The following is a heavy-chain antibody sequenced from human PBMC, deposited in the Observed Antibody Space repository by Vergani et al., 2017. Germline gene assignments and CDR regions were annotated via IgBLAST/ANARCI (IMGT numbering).Heavy chain of an antibody. CDR1: GFTFSSYW. D-gene: IGHD6-13*01. J-gene: IGHJ4*02. CDR2: IKQDGSQK. V-gene: IGHV3-7*01. CDR3: ARLGLTASRREAPVFDY. Sequence: EVQLLESGGGLVQPGGSLRLSCAASGFTFSSYWMSWVRQAPGKGLEWVANIKQDGSQKYYVESVKGRFTISKDNAKNSLYLQMNSLRAEDTAVYFCARLGLTASRREAPVFDYWGQGTLVTVSS.